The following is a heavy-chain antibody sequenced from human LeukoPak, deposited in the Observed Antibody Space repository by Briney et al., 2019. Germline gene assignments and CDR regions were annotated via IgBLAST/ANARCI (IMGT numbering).Heavy chain of an antibody. CDR3: ARDTEVNWFDP. J-gene: IGHJ5*02. V-gene: IGHV4-4*02. CDR1: GGSISSSNW. Sequence: SETLSLTCAVSGGSISSSNWWSWVRQPPGKGLEWIGEIYHSGSTNYNPSLKSRVTISVDTSKNQFSLKLSSVTAADTAVYYCARDTEVNWFDPWGQGTLVTVSS. CDR2: IYHSGST.